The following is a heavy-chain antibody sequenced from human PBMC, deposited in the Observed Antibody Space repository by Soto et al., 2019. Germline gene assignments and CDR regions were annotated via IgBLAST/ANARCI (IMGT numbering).Heavy chain of an antibody. Sequence: QVQLVQSGAEVKKPGASVKVSCKASGYTITSYDINWVRQATGQGLEWMGWMNPNSGNTAYAQKFQGRVTMTRNTSISTAYMELSSLRSEDTAVYYCARAGRSSFYGDSDYWGQGTLVTVSS. V-gene: IGHV1-8*01. CDR2: MNPNSGNT. J-gene: IGHJ4*02. CDR1: GYTITSYD. CDR3: ARAGRSSFYGDSDY. D-gene: IGHD4-17*01.